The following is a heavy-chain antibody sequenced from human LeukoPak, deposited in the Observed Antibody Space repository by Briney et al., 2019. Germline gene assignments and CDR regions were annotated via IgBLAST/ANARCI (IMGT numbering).Heavy chain of an antibody. CDR2: IWYDGSNK. CDR1: GFTFSSYG. Sequence: GGSLRLPCAASGFTFSSYGMHWVRQAPGKGLEWVAVIWYDGSNKYYADSVKGRFTISRDNSKNTLYLQMNSLRAEDTAVYYCARDKAVTTELTQYFHHWGQGTLVTVSS. D-gene: IGHD4-11*01. CDR3: ARDKAVTTELTQYFHH. J-gene: IGHJ1*01. V-gene: IGHV3-33*01.